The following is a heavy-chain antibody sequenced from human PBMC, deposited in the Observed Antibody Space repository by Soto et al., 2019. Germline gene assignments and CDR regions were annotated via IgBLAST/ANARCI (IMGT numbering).Heavy chain of an antibody. CDR3: ARVGIAAAGFDY. V-gene: IGHV3-66*01. CDR1: GFTVSSNY. J-gene: IGHJ4*02. D-gene: IGHD6-13*01. CDR2: IYSGGST. Sequence: GGSLRLSCAASGFTVSSNYMSWVRQAPGKGLEWVSVIYSGGSTYYADSVKGRFTIFRDNSKNTLYLQMNSLRAEDTAVYYCARVGIAAAGFDYWGQGTLVTVSS.